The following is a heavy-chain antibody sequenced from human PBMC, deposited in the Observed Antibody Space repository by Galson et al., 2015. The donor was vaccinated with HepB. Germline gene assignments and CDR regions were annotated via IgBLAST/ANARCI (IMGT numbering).Heavy chain of an antibody. J-gene: IGHJ3*02. CDR2: IIPIFGTA. Sequence: SVKVSCKASGGTFSSHAISWVRQAPGQGLEWMGGIIPIFGTANYAQKFQGRVTITADESTSTAYMELSSLRSEDTAVYYCVREGAYCGGDCYSGAFDIWGQGTMVTVSS. CDR3: VREGAYCGGDCYSGAFDI. V-gene: IGHV1-69*13. CDR1: GGTFSSHA. D-gene: IGHD2-21*01.